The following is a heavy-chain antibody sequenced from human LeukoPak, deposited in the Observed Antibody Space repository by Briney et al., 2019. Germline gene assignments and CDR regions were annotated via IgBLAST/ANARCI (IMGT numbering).Heavy chain of an antibody. CDR2: INSHGGST. CDR1: GFTFSSYA. CDR3: VKATLGYCSGGTCSADY. V-gene: IGHV3-64D*06. Sequence: GGSLRLSCSASGFTFSSYAVHWVRHAQGKGLEYVSTINSHGGSTYYADSVKDRFTISRDNSKNPLYLQMSSLRSDDTAVYYCVKATLGYCSGGTCSADYWGQGTLVTVSS. D-gene: IGHD2-15*01. J-gene: IGHJ4*02.